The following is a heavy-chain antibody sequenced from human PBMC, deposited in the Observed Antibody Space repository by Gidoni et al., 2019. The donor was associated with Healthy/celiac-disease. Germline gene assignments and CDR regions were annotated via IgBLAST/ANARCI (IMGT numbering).Heavy chain of an antibody. J-gene: IGHJ3*02. CDR3: ARPKGYYDSSGYYPYDAFDI. CDR1: GGSISRSSYY. V-gene: IGHV4-39*01. Sequence: QLQLQESGPGLVKPSETLSLTCTVSGGSISRSSYYWGWIRQPPGKGLEWIGSIYYSGSTYYNPSLKSRGTISVDTSKNQFSLKLSSVTAADTAVYYCARPKGYYDSSGYYPYDAFDIWGQGTMVTVSS. D-gene: IGHD3-22*01. CDR2: IYYSGST.